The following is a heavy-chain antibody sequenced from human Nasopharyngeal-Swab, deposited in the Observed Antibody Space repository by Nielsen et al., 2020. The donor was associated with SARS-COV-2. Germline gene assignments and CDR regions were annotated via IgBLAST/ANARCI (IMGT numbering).Heavy chain of an antibody. J-gene: IGHJ2*01. D-gene: IGHD3-10*01. CDR2: IKQDGSEK. CDR1: GFTFSKYW. CDR3: ARGLWFGESDWYFDL. V-gene: IGHV3-7*04. Sequence: GGSLRLSCAASGFTFSKYWMRWVRQAPGKGLEWVANIKQDGSEKYYVDSVKGRFTISRDNAKNSLYLQMNSLRAEDTAVYYCARGLWFGESDWYFDLWGRGTLVTVSS.